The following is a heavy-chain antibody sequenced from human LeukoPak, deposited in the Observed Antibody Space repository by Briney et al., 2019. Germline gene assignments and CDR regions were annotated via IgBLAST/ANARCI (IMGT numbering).Heavy chain of an antibody. CDR2: MNPNSGNT. Sequence: ASVKVSCKASGYTFTSYDINWVRQATGQGLEWMGWMNPNSGNTGYAQKFQGRVTMTRNTSISTAYMELSSLRSEDTAVYYCARGPFIGATGGPAYYFDYWGQGTLATVSS. CDR3: ARGPFIGATGGPAYYFDY. D-gene: IGHD1-26*01. V-gene: IGHV1-8*01. J-gene: IGHJ4*02. CDR1: GYTFTSYD.